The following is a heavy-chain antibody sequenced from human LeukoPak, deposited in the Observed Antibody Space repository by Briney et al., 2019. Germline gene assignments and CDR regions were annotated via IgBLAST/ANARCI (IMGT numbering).Heavy chain of an antibody. V-gene: IGHV3-7*03. J-gene: IGHJ6*02. D-gene: IGHD3-10*01. CDR2: INQDGSEK. CDR3: AKDSRGSGSRYYGMDV. Sequence: PGGSLRLSCAASGFTFSSYWMSWVRQAPGKGLEWVANINQDGSEKYYVDSVKGRLTTSRDNAKNSLYLQMNSLRAEDTALYYCAKDSRGSGSRYYGMDVWGQGTTVTVSS. CDR1: GFTFSSYW.